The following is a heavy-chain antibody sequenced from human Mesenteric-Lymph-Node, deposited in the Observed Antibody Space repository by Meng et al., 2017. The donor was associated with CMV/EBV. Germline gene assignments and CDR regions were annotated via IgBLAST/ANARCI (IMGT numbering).Heavy chain of an antibody. CDR1: GFSFNAYA. D-gene: IGHD5/OR15-5a*01. V-gene: IGHV3-33*01. Sequence: GESLKISCAASGFSFNAYAMHWVRQAPGKGLEWVAVIWFDGNDKFYIDSVKGRFTISRDNSKNTLYLQMNSLRAEDTAVYYCARYQLSTRPYYYYTMDVWGQGTTVTVSS. CDR2: IWFDGNDK. CDR3: ARYQLSTRPYYYYTMDV. J-gene: IGHJ6*02.